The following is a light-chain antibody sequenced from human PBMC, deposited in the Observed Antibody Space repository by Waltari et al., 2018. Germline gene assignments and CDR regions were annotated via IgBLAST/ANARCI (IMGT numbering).Light chain of an antibody. CDR3: QQRSNWPLT. Sequence: EILFTQSPAPLSLSPGEKATLSCRASQSVSSYLAWYQQKPGQAPRLLIYDASNRATGIPARFSGSGSGTDFTLTISSLEPEDFAVYYCQQRSNWPLTFGGGTKVEIK. CDR2: DAS. J-gene: IGKJ4*01. CDR1: QSVSSY. V-gene: IGKV3-11*01.